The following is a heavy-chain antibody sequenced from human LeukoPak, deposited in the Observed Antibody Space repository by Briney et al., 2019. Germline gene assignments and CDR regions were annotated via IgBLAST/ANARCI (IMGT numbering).Heavy chain of an antibody. D-gene: IGHD5-18*01. CDR1: GGSISSYY. V-gene: IGHV4-59*08. J-gene: IGHJ4*02. Sequence: SETLSLTCTVSGGSISSYYWSWIRQPPGKGLEWIGYIYYSGSTHYNPSLKSRVTISVDTSKNQFSLKLSSVTAADTAVYYCARHIGYSYGYFDYWGQGTLVTVSS. CDR2: IYYSGST. CDR3: ARHIGYSYGYFDY.